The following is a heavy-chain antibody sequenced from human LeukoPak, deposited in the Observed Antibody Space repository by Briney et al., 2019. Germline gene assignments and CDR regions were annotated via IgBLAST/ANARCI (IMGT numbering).Heavy chain of an antibody. J-gene: IGHJ6*03. Sequence: SETLSLTCTVSGYSISSGYYWGWIRQPPGKGLEWIGSIYHSGSTYYNPSLKSRVTISVDTSKNQFSLKLSSVTAADTAVYYCAREWGDNYMDVWGKGTTVTVSS. CDR2: IYHSGST. CDR1: GYSISSGYY. V-gene: IGHV4-38-2*02. CDR3: AREWGDNYMDV. D-gene: IGHD3-16*01.